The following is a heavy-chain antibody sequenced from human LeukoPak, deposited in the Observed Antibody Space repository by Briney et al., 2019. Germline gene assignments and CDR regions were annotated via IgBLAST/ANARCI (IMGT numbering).Heavy chain of an antibody. Sequence: GASVKVSCKASGYAFTYRYLHWVRQAPGQALEWMGWITPFNSNTNYAQKFQDRVTITRDRSMSTAYMELSSLRSVDTAMYYCATTHDYGDYVHAFDIWGQGTMVTVSS. V-gene: IGHV1-45*02. J-gene: IGHJ3*02. CDR2: ITPFNSNT. D-gene: IGHD4-17*01. CDR1: GYAFTYRY. CDR3: ATTHDYGDYVHAFDI.